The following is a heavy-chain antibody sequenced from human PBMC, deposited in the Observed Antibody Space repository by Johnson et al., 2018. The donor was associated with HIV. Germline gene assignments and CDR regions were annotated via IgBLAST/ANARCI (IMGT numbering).Heavy chain of an antibody. J-gene: IGHJ3*02. Sequence: VQLVESGGVAVQPGGSLRLSCAASGFSFDDYAMHWVRQAPGKGLEWVSLISWDGGNTYYADSVKGRFIISRDNSKKSLYLQINSLRAEDTALYFCVKDSDTYYYGSGDAFDIWGRGTMVTVSS. D-gene: IGHD3-10*01. CDR3: VKDSDTYYYGSGDAFDI. CDR1: GFSFDDYA. CDR2: ISWDGGNT. V-gene: IGHV3-43D*03.